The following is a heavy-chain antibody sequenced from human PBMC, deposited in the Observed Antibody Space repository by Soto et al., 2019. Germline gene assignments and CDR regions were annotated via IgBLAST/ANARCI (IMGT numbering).Heavy chain of an antibody. CDR3: VSWAGSSY. J-gene: IGHJ4*02. Sequence: EVQLVESGGGLVRPGGQLRLSCAASGFTFNTSWMSWVRRAPGKGLEWVAHMNQHGSEKYYVDSVKGRFTISGDDAKNSLYLQMNSLGAEDTAVYYCVSWAGSSYWGQGTLVTVSS. CDR2: MNQHGSEK. D-gene: IGHD3-10*01. CDR1: GFTFNTSW. V-gene: IGHV3-7*02.